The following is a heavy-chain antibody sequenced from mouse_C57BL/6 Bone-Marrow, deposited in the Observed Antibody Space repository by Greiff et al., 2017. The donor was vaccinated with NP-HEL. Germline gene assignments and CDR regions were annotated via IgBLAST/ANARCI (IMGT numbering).Heavy chain of an antibody. Sequence: EVKLQQSGPELVKPGASVKISCKASGYMFTDYYMNWVKQSHGKSLEWIGDINPNNGGTSYNQKFKGKATLTVDKSSSTAYMELRSLTSEDSAVYYCARPNLYYAMDYWGQGTSVTVSS. J-gene: IGHJ4*01. V-gene: IGHV1-26*01. CDR3: ARPNLYYAMDY. CDR1: GYMFTDYY. D-gene: IGHD2-4*01. CDR2: INPNNGGT.